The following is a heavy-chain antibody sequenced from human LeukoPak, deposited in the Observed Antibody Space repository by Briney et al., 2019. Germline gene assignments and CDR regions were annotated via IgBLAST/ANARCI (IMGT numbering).Heavy chain of an antibody. CDR1: GRYW. CDR2: INSDGSWT. CDR3: VSFYETY. D-gene: IGHD2/OR15-2a*01. Sequence: GGSLRLSCAASGRYWMHWVRQAPGKGLVWVSHINSDGSWTSYADSVKGRFTISKDNAKNTVYLQMSNLRVEDTAVYYCVSFYETYWGRGALVTVSS. J-gene: IGHJ4*02. V-gene: IGHV3-74*01.